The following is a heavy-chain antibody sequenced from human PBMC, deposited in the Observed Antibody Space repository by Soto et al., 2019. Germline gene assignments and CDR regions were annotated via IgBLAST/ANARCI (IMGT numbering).Heavy chain of an antibody. D-gene: IGHD3-22*01. Sequence: QVQLVESGGGVVQPGRSLRLSCAASGFTFSSYGMHWVRQAPGKGLQWVAVISYDGSNKYYADSVKGRFTISRDNSKNTLYLQMTRLRAEDTAVYYCVGGYYFGDYWGQGTLVTVSS. V-gene: IGHV3-30*03. CDR2: ISYDGSNK. CDR1: GFTFSSYG. J-gene: IGHJ4*02. CDR3: VGGYYFGDY.